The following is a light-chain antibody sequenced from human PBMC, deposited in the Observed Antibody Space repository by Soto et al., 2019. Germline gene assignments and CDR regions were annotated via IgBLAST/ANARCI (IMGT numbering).Light chain of an antibody. J-gene: IGKJ4*01. CDR2: GAT. V-gene: IGKV3-20*01. CDR3: QQYHSYPLT. CDR1: ESVGDY. Sequence: PGERATLSCWASESVGDYLAWYQQKPGQAPRLLIYGATKRTSGTPDRFSGTGSETAFTLAIRRLEPGDFATYYCQQYHSYPLTFGGGTNVEIK.